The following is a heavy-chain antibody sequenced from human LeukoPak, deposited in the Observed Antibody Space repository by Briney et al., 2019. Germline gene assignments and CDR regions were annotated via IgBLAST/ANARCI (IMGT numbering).Heavy chain of an antibody. J-gene: IGHJ6*02. Sequence: GGSLRLSCAASGFTVSSNYMSWVRQAPGKGLEWVSVIYSGGSTYYADSVKGRFTISRDNSKNTLYLQMNSLRAEDTAVYYCARDVRSMVRGAPHGMDVWGQGTTVTVSS. D-gene: IGHD3-10*01. V-gene: IGHV3-66*01. CDR2: IYSGGST. CDR1: GFTVSSNY. CDR3: ARDVRSMVRGAPHGMDV.